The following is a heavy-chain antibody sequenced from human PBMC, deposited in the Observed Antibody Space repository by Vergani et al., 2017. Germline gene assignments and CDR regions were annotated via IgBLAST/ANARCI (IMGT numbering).Heavy chain of an antibody. V-gene: IGHV1-69*08. CDR3: SSDPRRYSGDPEDYYYGMDV. J-gene: IGHJ6*02. D-gene: IGHD1-26*01. Sequence: QVQLVQSGAEVKKPGSSVKVSCKASGATFRSNTISWVRQVPGQGLEWMGRIIPVLGKTKYAQDFQGRLTITADTSTSTAYMELTSLRSQDTAVYYCSSDPRRYSGDPEDYYYGMDVWGQGTTVTVSS. CDR1: GATFRSNT. CDR2: IIPVLGKT.